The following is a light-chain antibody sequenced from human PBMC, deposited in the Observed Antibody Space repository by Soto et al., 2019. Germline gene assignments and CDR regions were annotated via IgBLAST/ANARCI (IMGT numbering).Light chain of an antibody. V-gene: IGLV1-40*01. CDR3: QSYDSSLSGYG. CDR2: GNS. CDR1: SSNIGAGYD. Sequence: QSVLTQPPSVSGAPGQRVTISCTGSSSNIGAGYDVHWYQQLPGTAPKLLIYGNSNRPSGVPDRFSGSKSGTSASLSITGLQAEDEADYYCQSYDSSLSGYGFGTGTNLTVL. J-gene: IGLJ1*01.